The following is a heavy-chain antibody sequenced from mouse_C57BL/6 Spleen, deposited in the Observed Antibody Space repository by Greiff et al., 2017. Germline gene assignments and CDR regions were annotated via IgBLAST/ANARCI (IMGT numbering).Heavy chain of an antibody. V-gene: IGHV5-17*01. Sequence: EVQLVESGGGLVKPGGSLKLSCAASGFTFSDYGMHWVRQAPEKGLEWVSYISSGSSTIYYADTVKGRFTISRDNAKNTLFLQMTSLRSEDTAMYYCARRSSSYAMDYWGQGTAVTVSS. D-gene: IGHD1-1*01. CDR3: ARRSSSYAMDY. J-gene: IGHJ4*01. CDR1: GFTFSDYG. CDR2: ISSGSSTI.